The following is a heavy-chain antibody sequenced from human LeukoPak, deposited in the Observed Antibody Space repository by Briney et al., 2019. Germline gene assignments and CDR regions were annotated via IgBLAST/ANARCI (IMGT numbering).Heavy chain of an antibody. CDR1: GYTFTSYY. V-gene: IGHV1-46*01. CDR2: INPSGGST. Sequence: ASVKVSCKASGYTFTSYYMHWVRQAPGQGLEWMGIINPSGGSTTYAQKFQGRVTMTRDTSTSTVYMELSSLRSEDTAVYYCARDQSDYYDSSGYYDYWGQGTLVTVSS. J-gene: IGHJ4*02. D-gene: IGHD3-22*01. CDR3: ARDQSDYYDSSGYYDY.